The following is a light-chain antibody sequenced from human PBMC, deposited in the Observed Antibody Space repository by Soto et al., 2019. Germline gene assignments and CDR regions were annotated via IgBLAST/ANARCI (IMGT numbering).Light chain of an antibody. CDR1: QGISSY. Sequence: AIRMTQSPSSLSASTGDRVTITCRASQGISSYLAWYQQKPGKAPKLLIYAASTLQSGVPSRFSGSGSGTDLTLTISCLQSEDFATYYCQQYYSYPWTFGQGTKVDIK. CDR2: AAS. J-gene: IGKJ1*01. V-gene: IGKV1-8*01. CDR3: QQYYSYPWT.